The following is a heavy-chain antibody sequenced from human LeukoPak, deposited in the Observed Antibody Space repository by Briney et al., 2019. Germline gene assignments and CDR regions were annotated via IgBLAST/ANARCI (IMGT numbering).Heavy chain of an antibody. V-gene: IGHV4-34*01. CDR3: ANSVGLYGDSIPPDAFDI. CDR1: GGSFSGYY. D-gene: IGHD4-17*01. CDR2: INHSGST. Sequence: SETLSLTCAVYGGSFSGYYWSWIRQPPGKGLEWIGEINHSGSTNYNPSLKSRVTISVDTSKNQFSLKLSSVTAADTAVYYCANSVGLYGDSIPPDAFDIWGQGTMVTVSS. J-gene: IGHJ3*02.